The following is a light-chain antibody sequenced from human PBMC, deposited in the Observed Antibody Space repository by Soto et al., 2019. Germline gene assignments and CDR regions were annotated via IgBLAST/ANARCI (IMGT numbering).Light chain of an antibody. CDR3: QQYNNWPPT. CDR2: GAS. V-gene: IGKV3-15*01. CDR1: QSVSSN. J-gene: IGKJ5*01. Sequence: EIVMTQSPATLSVSPGERATLSCRASQSVSSNLAWYQQKPGQAPRPLIYGASTRATGIPARFSGSRSVTEFTLTISSLQSEDFAVYYCQQYNNWPPTFGKGTRLEMK.